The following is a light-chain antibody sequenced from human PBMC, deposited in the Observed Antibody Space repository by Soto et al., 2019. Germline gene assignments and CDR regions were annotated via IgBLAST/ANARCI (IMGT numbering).Light chain of an antibody. J-gene: IGLJ1*01. CDR2: EVS. Sequence: QSVLTQPASVSGSPGQSIAISCTGTSSDVGGYNYVSWYQQLPGKAPKLLTSEVSNRPSGVSHRFSGSKSGNTASLTISGLQAEDEADYYCMSKASTITYVLGTGTKVTVL. CDR3: MSKASTITYV. CDR1: SSDVGGYNY. V-gene: IGLV2-14*01.